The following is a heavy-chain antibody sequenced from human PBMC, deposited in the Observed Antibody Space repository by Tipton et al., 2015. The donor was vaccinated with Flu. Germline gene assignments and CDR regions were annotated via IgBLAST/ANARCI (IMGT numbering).Heavy chain of an antibody. J-gene: IGHJ6*02. Sequence: SLRLSCAASGFTFSSYAMHWVRQAPGKGLEWVAVISYDGSNKYYADSVKGRFTISRDNSKNTLYLQMNSLRAEDTAVYYCARPIGYSYGDYYYYGMDVWGQGTTVTVSS. CDR2: ISYDGSNK. CDR1: GFTFSSYA. D-gene: IGHD5-18*01. V-gene: IGHV3-30-3*01. CDR3: ARPIGYSYGDYYYYGMDV.